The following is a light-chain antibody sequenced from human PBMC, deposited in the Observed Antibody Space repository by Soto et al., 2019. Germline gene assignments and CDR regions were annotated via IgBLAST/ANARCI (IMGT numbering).Light chain of an antibody. Sequence: QSVLTQPASVSGSPGQSITISCTGTSSDVGTYNLVSWYQQHPGQAPKLMIYEGSKRPSGVSNRFSGSKSGNTASLTISGLQAEDEADYYCRSYAGSGTFAFGTGTKVTVL. CDR2: EGS. CDR1: SSDVGTYNL. V-gene: IGLV2-23*01. CDR3: RSYAGSGTFA. J-gene: IGLJ1*01.